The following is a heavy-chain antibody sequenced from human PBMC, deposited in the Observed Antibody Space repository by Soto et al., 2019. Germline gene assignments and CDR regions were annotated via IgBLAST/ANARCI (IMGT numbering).Heavy chain of an antibody. CDR2: IYYSGST. J-gene: IGHJ4*02. Sequence: QVQLQESGPGLVKPSQTLSLTCTVSGGSISSGGYYWSWIRQHPGKGLEWIGYIYYSGSTYYNPNLKSLITIPADKSKKQCTQKMSTMTGADTAVYYCARTHDHGGQGTLVTVS. CDR3: ARTHDH. V-gene: IGHV4-31*01. CDR1: GGSISSGGYY.